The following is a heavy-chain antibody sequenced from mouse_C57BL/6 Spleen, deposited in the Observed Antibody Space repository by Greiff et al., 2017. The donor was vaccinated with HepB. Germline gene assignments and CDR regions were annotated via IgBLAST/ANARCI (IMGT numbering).Heavy chain of an antibody. J-gene: IGHJ4*01. CDR1: GFTFSSYT. D-gene: IGHD2-3*01. V-gene: IGHV5-9*01. Sequence: EVQGVESGGGLVKPGGSLKLSCAASGFTFSSYTMSWVRQTPEKRLEWVATISGGGGNTYYPDSVKGRFTISRDNAKNTLYLQMSSLRSEDTALYYCARSIYDGPMDYWGQGTSVTVSS. CDR3: ARSIYDGPMDY. CDR2: ISGGGGNT.